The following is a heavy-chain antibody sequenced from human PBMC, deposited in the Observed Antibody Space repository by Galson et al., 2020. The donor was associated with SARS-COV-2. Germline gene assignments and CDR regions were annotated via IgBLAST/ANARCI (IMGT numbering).Heavy chain of an antibody. D-gene: IGHD3-10*01. CDR1: GFTFSTYA. Sequence: GGSLRLSCAASGFTFSTYAMHWVRQAPGKGLEWVAVLSNDGSSKYYADSVKGRFPISRDNSKTTLYLQMSSLSVENTAVYYCASGTYGTSWFWHGAFDIWGQGTMVSVSS. V-gene: IGHV3-30*04. J-gene: IGHJ3*02. CDR3: ASGTYGTSWFWHGAFDI. CDR2: LSNDGSSK.